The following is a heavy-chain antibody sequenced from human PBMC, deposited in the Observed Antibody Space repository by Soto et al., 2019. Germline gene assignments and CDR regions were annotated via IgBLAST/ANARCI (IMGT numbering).Heavy chain of an antibody. CDR2: INHSGST. CDR1: GGSFSGYY. J-gene: IGHJ4*02. V-gene: IGHV4-34*01. D-gene: IGHD3-22*01. CDR3: ARVGRDYYDSSGYYYSVLGY. Sequence: PSETLSLTCAVYGGSFSGYYWSWIRQPPGKGLEWIGEINHSGSTNYNPSLKSRVTISVDTSKNQFSLKLSSVTAADTAVYYCARVGRDYYDSSGYYYSVLGYWGQGTLVPVSS.